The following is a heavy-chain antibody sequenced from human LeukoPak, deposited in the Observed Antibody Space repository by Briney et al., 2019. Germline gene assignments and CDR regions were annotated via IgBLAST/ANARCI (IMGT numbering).Heavy chain of an antibody. CDR2: INPSGAST. D-gene: IGHD6-13*01. CDR3: ARVAAAGFAYDKFDP. CDR1: GYTFTTYY. Sequence: ASVRVSYTVSGYTFTTYYMHWVRQAPGQGLEGMGIINPSGASTNYAQKFQGRVNMTRDTSTNTVYMELGSLRSEDTAVYYCARVAAAGFAYDKFDPWGQGTLVTVSS. V-gene: IGHV1-46*01. J-gene: IGHJ5*02.